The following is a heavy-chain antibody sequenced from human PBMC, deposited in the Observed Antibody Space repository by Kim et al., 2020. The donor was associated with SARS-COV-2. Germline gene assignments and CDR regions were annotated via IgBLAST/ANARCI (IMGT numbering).Heavy chain of an antibody. Sequence: SETLSLTCTVSGGSISSSSSYWGWIRQPPGKRLEWIGSIYYSGSTYYNPSLKTRVTISVDTSKNQFSLKLSSVTAADTAVYYCASQRLGCSSTSCYPYNWFDPWGQGTLVTVSS. V-gene: IGHV4-39*01. CDR2: IYYSGST. D-gene: IGHD2-2*01. CDR1: GGSISSSSSY. CDR3: ASQRLGCSSTSCYPYNWFDP. J-gene: IGHJ5*02.